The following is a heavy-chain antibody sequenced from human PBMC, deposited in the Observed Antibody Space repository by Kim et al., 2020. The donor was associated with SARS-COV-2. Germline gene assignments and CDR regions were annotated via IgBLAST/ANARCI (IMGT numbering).Heavy chain of an antibody. Sequence: GGSLRLSCAASGFTFGGYTMHWFRQAPGKGLEWVGFVSSDASGRTTAYAASVKGRFTISRDDYTIIAYLKMHSLKTEDAAVYYCTRARVAWELPDYWGQGTLVTVSS. CDR3: TRARVAWELPDY. CDR2: VSSDASGRTT. CDR1: GFTFGGYT. V-gene: IGHV3-49*03. D-gene: IGHD1-26*01. J-gene: IGHJ4*02.